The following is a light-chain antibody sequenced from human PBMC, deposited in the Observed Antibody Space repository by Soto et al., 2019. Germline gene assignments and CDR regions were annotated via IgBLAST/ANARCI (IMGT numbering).Light chain of an antibody. CDR3: QQYNNWPLT. CDR1: QSVSSD. J-gene: IGKJ4*01. Sequence: EIVMTQSPATLSVSPGERATLSCRTSQSVSSDLAWYQQEPGQAPRLLIYRASTGATGIPARFSGSGSGTEFTLTISSLQSEDFAVYYCQQYNNWPLTFGGGTKVEIK. CDR2: RAS. V-gene: IGKV3-15*01.